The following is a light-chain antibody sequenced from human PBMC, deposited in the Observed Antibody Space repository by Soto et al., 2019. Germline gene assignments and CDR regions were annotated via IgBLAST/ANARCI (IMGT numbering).Light chain of an antibody. V-gene: IGKV1-33*01. J-gene: IGKJ3*01. Sequence: DIQMTQSPSSLSASVGDRVTITCQASQDITNNLNWYQQRPGKAPKLLIYDGSSLETGVPSRFSGSGSGTKFSLTISSLQPEDVATYYCQQYDILPFTLGPGTRVHI. CDR3: QQYDILPFT. CDR2: DGS. CDR1: QDITNN.